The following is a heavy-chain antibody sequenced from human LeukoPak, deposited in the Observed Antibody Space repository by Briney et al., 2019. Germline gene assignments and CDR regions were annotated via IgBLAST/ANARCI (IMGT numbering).Heavy chain of an antibody. CDR3: ARDLRSDDYGLIGAFDI. J-gene: IGHJ3*02. CDR2: ISSSGSTI. Sequence: GGSLRLSCAASGFTFSDYYMSWIRQAPGKGLEWVSYISSSGSTIYYADSVKGRFTISRDNAKNSLYLQMNSLRAEDTAVYYCARDLRSDDYGLIGAFDIWGQGTMVTVSS. CDR1: GFTFSDYY. D-gene: IGHD4-17*01. V-gene: IGHV3-11*04.